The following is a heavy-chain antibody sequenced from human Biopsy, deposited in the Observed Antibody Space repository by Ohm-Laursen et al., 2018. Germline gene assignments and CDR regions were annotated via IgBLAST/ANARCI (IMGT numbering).Heavy chain of an antibody. CDR3: GNEVHGRDY. V-gene: IGHV4-34*08. Sequence: SDTLSLTCAVFGKTFSDYQWSWIRQLPGKGLEWIGQINQAGTTNYNPSLKSRVSISADASKHEFTLRLTSVTAADTAVYLCGNEVHGRDYWGLGAQVTVSS. CDR2: INQAGTT. D-gene: IGHD2-15*01. CDR1: GKTFSDYQ. J-gene: IGHJ4*02.